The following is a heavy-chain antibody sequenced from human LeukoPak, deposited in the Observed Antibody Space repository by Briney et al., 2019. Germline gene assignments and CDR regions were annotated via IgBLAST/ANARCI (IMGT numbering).Heavy chain of an antibody. Sequence: GGSLRLSCAASGFTFISYDMHWVRQPTGKGLEWVSGIDTAGGTYYAGSVKGRFTISRDNAKNSLYLQMNSLRAEDTAVYYCARDLVAGAPYYYYYGMDVWGQGTTVTVSS. CDR3: ARDLVAGAPYYYYYGMDV. J-gene: IGHJ6*02. D-gene: IGHD6-19*01. CDR2: IDTAGGT. V-gene: IGHV3-13*04. CDR1: GFTFISYD.